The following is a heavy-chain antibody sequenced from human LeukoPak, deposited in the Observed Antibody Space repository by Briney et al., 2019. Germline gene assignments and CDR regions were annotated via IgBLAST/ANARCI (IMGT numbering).Heavy chain of an antibody. Sequence: SETLSLTCAGYGVSFSGYYWSWIRQSPGKGLEWIGSIYHSGSTYYNPSLKRQITILVDPSKNQFSQKLSSVSAADTAVYYCARGITMVRGVIYYFDYWGQGTLVTVSS. CDR2: IYHSGST. CDR1: GVSFSGYY. CDR3: ARGITMVRGVIYYFDY. V-gene: IGHV4-34*01. D-gene: IGHD3-10*01. J-gene: IGHJ4*02.